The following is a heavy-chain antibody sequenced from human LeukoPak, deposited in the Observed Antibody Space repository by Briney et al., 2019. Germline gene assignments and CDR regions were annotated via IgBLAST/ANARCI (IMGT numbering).Heavy chain of an antibody. CDR2: INHSGST. CDR3: ARGKSSWRYNWFDP. V-gene: IGHV4-34*01. Sequence: SETLSLTCAVYGGPFSGYYWSWIRQPPGKGLEWIGEINHSGSTNYNPSLKSRVTISVDTSKNQFSLKLSSVTAADTAVYYCARGKSSWRYNWFDPWGQGTLVTVSS. CDR1: GGPFSGYY. J-gene: IGHJ5*02.